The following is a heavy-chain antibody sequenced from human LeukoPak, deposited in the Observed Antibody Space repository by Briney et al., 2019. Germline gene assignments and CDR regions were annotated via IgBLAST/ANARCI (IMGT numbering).Heavy chain of an antibody. CDR3: ARAINYGSGRGAFDI. J-gene: IGHJ3*02. D-gene: IGHD3-10*01. Sequence: ASVKVSCKASGYTFTNYGISWVRQAPGQGLEWMGWINPNSGGTNYAQKFQGWVTMTRDTSISTAYMELSRLRSDDTAVYYCARAINYGSGRGAFDIWGQGTMVTVSS. CDR2: INPNSGGT. CDR1: GYTFTNYG. V-gene: IGHV1-2*04.